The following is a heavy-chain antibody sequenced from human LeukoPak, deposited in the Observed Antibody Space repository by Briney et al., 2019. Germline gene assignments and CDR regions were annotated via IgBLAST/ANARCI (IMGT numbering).Heavy chain of an antibody. D-gene: IGHD6-19*01. J-gene: IGHJ6*02. CDR3: ARDRGSGWYYYGMDV. CDR1: GYTFTSYY. Sequence: ASVKVSCKASGYTFTSYYMHWVRQAPGQGLEWMGIINPSGGSTSYAQKFQGRVTMTRDTSTSTVYMELSSLRSEDTAVYYCARDRGSGWYYYGMDVWGRGTTVTVSS. CDR2: INPSGGST. V-gene: IGHV1-46*01.